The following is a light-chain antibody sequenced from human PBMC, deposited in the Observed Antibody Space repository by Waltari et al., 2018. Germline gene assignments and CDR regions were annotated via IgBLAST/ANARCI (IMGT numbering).Light chain of an antibody. CDR2: KDT. J-gene: IGLJ3*02. CDR3: QSADISSSYRV. Sequence: SHDLTQPPSVSVSPGQTASITCSGDALPKQYAYWFQKKPGQAPVLVIYKDTERPSGIPERFSGSSSGTTVTLTISGVQADDEADYYCQSADISSSYRVFGGGTKLSVL. CDR1: ALPKQY. V-gene: IGLV3-25*03.